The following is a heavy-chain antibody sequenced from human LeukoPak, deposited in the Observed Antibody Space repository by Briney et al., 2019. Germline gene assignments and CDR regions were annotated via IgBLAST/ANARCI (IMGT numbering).Heavy chain of an antibody. V-gene: IGHV1-2*02. CDR2: INPNSGGT. D-gene: IGHD3-10*01. Sequence: ASVKVSCKASGYTFTGYYMHWVRRAPGQGLEWMGWINPNSGGTNYAQKFQGRVTMTRDTSISTAYMELSRLRSDDTAVYYCARGQVRGVTLAPLDYWGQGTLVTVSS. CDR3: ARGQVRGVTLAPLDY. CDR1: GYTFTGYY. J-gene: IGHJ4*02.